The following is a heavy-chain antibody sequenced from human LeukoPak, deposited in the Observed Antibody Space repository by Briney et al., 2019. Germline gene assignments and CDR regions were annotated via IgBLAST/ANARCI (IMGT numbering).Heavy chain of an antibody. J-gene: IGHJ6*03. Sequence: SETLSLTCAVYGGSFSGYYWSWIRQPPGKGLEWIGEIYHSERTHYNPSLGSRVTISVDTSKNQFSLKLSSVTAADTAVYYCARTPRILTGYSYYYMDVWGKGTTVTVSS. CDR3: ARTPRILTGYSYYYMDV. CDR2: IYHSERT. CDR1: GGSFSGYY. V-gene: IGHV4-34*01. D-gene: IGHD3-9*01.